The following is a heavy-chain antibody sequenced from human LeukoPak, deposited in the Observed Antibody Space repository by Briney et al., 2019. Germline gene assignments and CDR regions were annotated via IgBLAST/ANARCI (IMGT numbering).Heavy chain of an antibody. Sequence: GGSLRLSCAASGFTFDDYAMHWVRQAPGKGLEWVSGISWNSGSIGYADSVKGRFTISRDNAKNSLYLQMNSLRAEDTAVYYCARYDYYYYGMDVWGQGTTVTVSS. J-gene: IGHJ6*02. V-gene: IGHV3-9*01. CDR2: ISWNSGSI. CDR1: GFTFDDYA. D-gene: IGHD5-18*01. CDR3: ARYDYYYYGMDV.